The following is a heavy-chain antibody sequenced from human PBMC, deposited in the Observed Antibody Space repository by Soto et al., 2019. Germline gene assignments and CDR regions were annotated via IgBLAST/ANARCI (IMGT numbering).Heavy chain of an antibody. CDR1: GGSITGYY. Sequence: QVQLQESGPGLVQPSETLSLTCTVSGGSITGYYWSWIRQPPGKGPEWIGNIHYSGSTNDNPSLKSRVTLSVDTSKNQFSLRLSSVTAAETAVYYCARHSYYSNPLRFDPWGQGTLVTVSS. J-gene: IGHJ5*02. V-gene: IGHV4-59*08. CDR2: IHYSGST. CDR3: ARHSYYSNPLRFDP. D-gene: IGHD4-4*01.